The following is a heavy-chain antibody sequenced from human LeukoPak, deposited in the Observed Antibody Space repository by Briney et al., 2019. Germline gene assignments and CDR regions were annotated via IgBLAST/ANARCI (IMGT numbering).Heavy chain of an antibody. D-gene: IGHD6-13*01. J-gene: IGHJ4*02. CDR1: GFTFSNYG. Sequence: PGGSLRLACAASGFTFSNYGMRWVRQAPGKGLEWVSAISGSGGTTYYADSVKGRFTISRDNSKNTLYLQINSLRAEDTALFYCAKLPTGAPAGTFDYWGQGTLVTVSS. CDR3: AKLPTGAPAGTFDY. V-gene: IGHV3-23*01. CDR2: ISGSGGTT.